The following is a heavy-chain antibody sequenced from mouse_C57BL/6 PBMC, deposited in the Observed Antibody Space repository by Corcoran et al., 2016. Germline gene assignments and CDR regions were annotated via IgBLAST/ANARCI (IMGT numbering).Heavy chain of an antibody. Sequence: QIQLQLSGPELVKPGASVKISCKASGYTFTDYYINWVKQRPGQGLEWIGWIYPGSGNTKYNEKFKGKATLTVDTSSSTAYMQLSSLTSEDSAVYFCARQQIYYGNPYAMDYLGQGTAVTVSS. D-gene: IGHD2-1*01. J-gene: IGHJ4*01. CDR2: IYPGSGNT. V-gene: IGHV1-84*01. CDR1: GYTFTDYY. CDR3: ARQQIYYGNPYAMDY.